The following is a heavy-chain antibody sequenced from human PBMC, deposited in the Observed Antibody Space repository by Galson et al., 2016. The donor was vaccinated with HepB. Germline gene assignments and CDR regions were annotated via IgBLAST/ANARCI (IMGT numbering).Heavy chain of an antibody. V-gene: IGHV3-23*01. CDR2: ISGSGGNT. CDR1: GFTLSNYA. CDR3: AKVERREISSSWYLTRYYYGMDV. Sequence: SLRLSCAASGFTLSNYAMSWVRQAPGKGLEWVSVISGSGGNTYYADSVKGRFSIARDDSKNTLYLQMNGLRAEDTAVYYCAKVERREISSSWYLTRYYYGMDVWGQGTTVTVSS. D-gene: IGHD6-13*01. J-gene: IGHJ6*02.